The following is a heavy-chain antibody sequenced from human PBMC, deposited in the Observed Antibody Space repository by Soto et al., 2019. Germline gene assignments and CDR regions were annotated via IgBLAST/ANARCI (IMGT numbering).Heavy chain of an antibody. J-gene: IGHJ6*02. V-gene: IGHV4-34*01. CDR3: ARGGTVFGVVTNNYYYYYGMDV. CDR2: INHSGST. D-gene: IGHD3-3*01. Sequence: LSLTCAVYGGSFSGYYGSWIRQPPGKGLEWIGEINHSGSTNYKPSLKSRVTISVDTSKNQFSMKLRPVTAAATAVYYCARGGTVFGVVTNNYYYYYGMDVWGQGTTVTVSS. CDR1: GGSFSGYY.